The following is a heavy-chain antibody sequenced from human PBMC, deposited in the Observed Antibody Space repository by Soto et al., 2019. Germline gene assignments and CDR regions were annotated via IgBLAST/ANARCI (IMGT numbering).Heavy chain of an antibody. CDR3: VKDGLTAIFGLFYDSVNV. Sequence: EVQLVESGGDLVQTGRSLRLSCAASGFTFEDYPMHWVRQPPGKGLEWVSGISWNSENIGYADSVKGRFTISRDNAKKSLYMQMSCLRAEDTALYFCVKDGLTAIFGLFYDSVNVCGLGTMVTVSS. CDR1: GFTFEDYP. CDR2: ISWNSENI. J-gene: IGHJ3*01. V-gene: IGHV3-9*01. D-gene: IGHD3-22*01.